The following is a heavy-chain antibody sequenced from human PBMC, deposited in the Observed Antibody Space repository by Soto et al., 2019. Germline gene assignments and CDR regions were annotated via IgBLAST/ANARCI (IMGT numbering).Heavy chain of an antibody. Sequence: QVQLVESGGGVVQPGRSLRLSCAASGFTFRSFGMHWVRQAPGKGLEWVALISYDGSDEYYADSVKGRFTVSRDNSKNTLYLQMNSLQVEDTAVYYCAKDRQYPRDYFHYWGQGTLVTVSS. J-gene: IGHJ4*02. V-gene: IGHV3-30*18. CDR3: AKDRQYPRDYFHY. D-gene: IGHD4-4*01. CDR2: ISYDGSDE. CDR1: GFTFRSFG.